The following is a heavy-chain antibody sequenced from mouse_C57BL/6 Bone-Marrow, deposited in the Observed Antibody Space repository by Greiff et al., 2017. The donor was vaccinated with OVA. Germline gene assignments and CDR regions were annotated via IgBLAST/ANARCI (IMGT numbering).Heavy chain of an antibody. Sequence: VQLQQPGAELVKPGASVKLSCKASGYTFTSYWMHWVKQRPGQGLEWIGMIHPNSGSTNYNEKFKSKATLTVDKSSSTAYMQLSSLTSEDSAVYYCAVHYYGSSYGYFDVWGTGTTVTVSS. J-gene: IGHJ1*03. D-gene: IGHD1-1*01. V-gene: IGHV1-64*01. CDR3: AVHYYGSSYGYFDV. CDR1: GYTFTSYW. CDR2: IHPNSGST.